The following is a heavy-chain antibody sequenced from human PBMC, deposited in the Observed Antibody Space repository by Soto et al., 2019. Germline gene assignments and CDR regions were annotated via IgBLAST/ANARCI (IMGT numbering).Heavy chain of an antibody. Sequence: ASVKVSCKASGGTFSSYTISWVRQAPGQGLEWMGRIIPILGIANYAQKFQGRVTITADKSTSTAYMELSSLRSEDTAVYYCARDPSGGEQWLFDPWGQGTLVTVSS. V-gene: IGHV1-69*04. J-gene: IGHJ5*02. D-gene: IGHD6-19*01. CDR3: ARDPSGGEQWLFDP. CDR2: IIPILGIA. CDR1: GGTFSSYT.